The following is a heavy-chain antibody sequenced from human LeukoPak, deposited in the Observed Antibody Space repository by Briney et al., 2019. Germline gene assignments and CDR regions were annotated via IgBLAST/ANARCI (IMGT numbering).Heavy chain of an antibody. Sequence: GGSLRLSCAASGFTFSSYAMHWVRQAPGKGLEWVAVISYDGSNKYYADSVKGRFTISRDNSKDTLYLQMNSLRAEDTAVYYCARALPGYGSGPFDYWGQGTLVTVSS. D-gene: IGHD3-10*01. V-gene: IGHV3-30-3*01. CDR1: GFTFSSYA. CDR3: ARALPGYGSGPFDY. J-gene: IGHJ4*02. CDR2: ISYDGSNK.